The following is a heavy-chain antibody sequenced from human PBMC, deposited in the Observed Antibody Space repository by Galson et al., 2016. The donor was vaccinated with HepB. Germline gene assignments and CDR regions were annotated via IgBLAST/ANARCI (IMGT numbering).Heavy chain of an antibody. V-gene: IGHV3-15*01. Sequence: SLRLSCAVSGLNFYYAWMSWVRQAPGKGLEWVGRIKSKTEGGTTDHAAPVKGRCTISRDDSKNTVNLQMNSLKTGDTAVDYCTTDGTFVSGGRVYHYGMDVWGQGTTVTVSS. CDR2: IKSKTEGGTT. J-gene: IGHJ6*02. CDR3: TTDGTFVSGGRVYHYGMDV. CDR1: GLNFYYAW. D-gene: IGHD2-15*01.